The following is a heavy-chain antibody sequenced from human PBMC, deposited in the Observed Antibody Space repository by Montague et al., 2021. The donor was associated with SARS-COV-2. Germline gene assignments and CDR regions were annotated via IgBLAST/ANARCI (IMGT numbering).Heavy chain of an antibody. CDR3: ARKGAYDHFDY. J-gene: IGHJ4*02. Sequence: SETLSLTCTVSGGSVNSTNWRSLVRSPPGKGLEWIAEVYRTGGTMFNSWFRRRVTLSIDRSKNLFSLNLTSVAVADTAVYYCARKGAYDHFDYWGPGALVIVSS. D-gene: IGHD5-12*01. CDR2: VYRTGGT. V-gene: IGHV4-4*02. CDR1: GGSVNSTNW.